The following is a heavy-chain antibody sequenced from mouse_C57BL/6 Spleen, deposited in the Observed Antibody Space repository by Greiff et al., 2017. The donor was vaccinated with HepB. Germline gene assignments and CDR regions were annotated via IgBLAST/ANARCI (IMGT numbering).Heavy chain of an antibody. CDR2: ISYSGST. CDR3: AREGLLRYFDY. D-gene: IGHD1-1*01. CDR1: GYSITSGYD. Sequence: DVKLQESGPGMVKPSQSLSLTCTVTGYSITSGYDWHWIRHFPGNKLEWMGYISYSGSTNYNPSLKSRISITHDTSKNHFFLKLNSVTTEDTATYYCAREGLLRYFDYWGQGTTLTVSS. V-gene: IGHV3-1*01. J-gene: IGHJ2*01.